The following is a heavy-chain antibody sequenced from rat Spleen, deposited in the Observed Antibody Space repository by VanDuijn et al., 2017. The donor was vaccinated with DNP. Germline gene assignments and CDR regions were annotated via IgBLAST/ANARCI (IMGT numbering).Heavy chain of an antibody. Sequence: EVQLVESGGGLVQPGRSLKLSCAASGFTFSDYNMAWVRQAPTKGLEWVATIRYDGSGTYYRDSVKGRFTISRDNSKSTLYLQMDSLRSEDTATYYCTTRATVATGFAYWGQGTLVTVSS. J-gene: IGHJ3*01. V-gene: IGHV5-7*01. CDR1: GFTFSDYN. D-gene: IGHD1-3*01. CDR3: TTRATVATGFAY. CDR2: IRYDGSGT.